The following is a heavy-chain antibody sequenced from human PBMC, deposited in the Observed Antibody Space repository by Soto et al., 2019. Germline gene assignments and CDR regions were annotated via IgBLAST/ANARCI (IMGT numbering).Heavy chain of an antibody. CDR3: AREVGSSGYYYIDY. CDR2: TSAYNGNS. J-gene: IGHJ4*02. Sequence: APVKVSCKASGYTFTSYGISWVRQAPGQGLEWVGWTSAYNGNSNYAQKLQGRVTMTTDTSTSTAYMELRSLRSDDTAVYYCAREVGSSGYYYIDYWGQGTLVTVSS. CDR1: GYTFTSYG. D-gene: IGHD3-22*01. V-gene: IGHV1-18*01.